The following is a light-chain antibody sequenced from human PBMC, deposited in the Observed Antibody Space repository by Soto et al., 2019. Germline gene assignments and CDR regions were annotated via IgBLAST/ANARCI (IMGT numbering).Light chain of an antibody. CDR1: QSIGGF. J-gene: IGKJ4*01. V-gene: IGKV1-39*01. Sequence: DIQMTQSPSSLSVSVGDRVTITCRASQSIGGFLNWYQQKLGKAPKLLIYAASSLQSGVPSRFSGSGSGTYFTLTISILQPEDFATYYCQQSYSTPLTFGGGTKVEI. CDR2: AAS. CDR3: QQSYSTPLT.